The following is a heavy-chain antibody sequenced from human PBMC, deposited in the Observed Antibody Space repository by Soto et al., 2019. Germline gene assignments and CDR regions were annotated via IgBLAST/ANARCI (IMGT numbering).Heavy chain of an antibody. Sequence: SETLSLTCVVSGGSITSYHWSWIRQFPGKGLEWIAYTSYTGVTSYNPSLASRVSISLDRSNNQCSLKLKSVTAADTAVYFCAGMPYTSGLRFDPWGPGTLVTVSS. D-gene: IGHD6-19*01. J-gene: IGHJ5*02. V-gene: IGHV4-59*12. CDR3: AGMPYTSGLRFDP. CDR1: GGSITSYH. CDR2: TSYTGVT.